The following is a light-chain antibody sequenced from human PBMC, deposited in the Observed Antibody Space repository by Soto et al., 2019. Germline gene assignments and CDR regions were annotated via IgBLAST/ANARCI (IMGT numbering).Light chain of an antibody. V-gene: IGKV3D-20*01. Sequence: EIVLTQSPAALSLSPGESATLSCGASQTVSNSYLAWYQQKPGLAPRLLIYDASTRATGIPDRFSGGGSATGFTLTISRLEPEDFAVYFCQQYGSSPYTFGQGTKVDIK. CDR1: QTVSNSY. J-gene: IGKJ2*01. CDR2: DAS. CDR3: QQYGSSPYT.